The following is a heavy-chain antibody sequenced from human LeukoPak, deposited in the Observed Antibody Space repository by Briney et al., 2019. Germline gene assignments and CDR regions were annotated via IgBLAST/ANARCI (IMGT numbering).Heavy chain of an antibody. J-gene: IGHJ4*02. CDR1: GFTFTRHS. V-gene: IGHV3-48*01. CDR3: ARDYYGDYFSDY. D-gene: IGHD4-17*01. Sequence: GGSLRLSCAASGFTFTRHSMNWVRQAPGEGLEWVSYISSSSTTIYYADSVKGRFTISRDNAKNSLYLQMNSLRAEDTAVYYCARDYYGDYFSDYWGQGTLVTVSS. CDR2: ISSSSTTI.